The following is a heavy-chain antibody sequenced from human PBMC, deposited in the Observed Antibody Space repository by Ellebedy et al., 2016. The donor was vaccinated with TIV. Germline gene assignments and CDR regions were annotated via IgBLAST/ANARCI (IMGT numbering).Heavy chain of an antibody. CDR1: GGFISNYY. J-gene: IGHJ4*02. Sequence: MPSETLSLTCAVPGGFISNYYWTWSRQSPETGLEWIGYIYHSGSNGSNPSLKSRVTISVDTPKNQFSLKLNSVTAADTAVYYCARGAPFPYYVDSWGQGLLVTVSS. V-gene: IGHV4-59*01. CDR2: IYHSGSN. CDR3: ARGAPFPYYVDS.